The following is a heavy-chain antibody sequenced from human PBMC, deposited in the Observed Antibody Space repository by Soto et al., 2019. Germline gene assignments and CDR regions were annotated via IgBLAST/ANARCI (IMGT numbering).Heavy chain of an antibody. CDR2: IYYSGST. V-gene: IGHV4-31*03. J-gene: IGHJ6*02. CDR3: ARDMIYGMDV. D-gene: IGHD3-16*01. CDR1: GGSISSGGYY. Sequence: SETLSLTCTVSGGSISSGGYYWSWIRQHPGKGLEWIGYIYYSGSTYYNPSLKSRVTISVDTSKNQFSLKLRSVTAADTAVYYCARDMIYGMDVWGQGTTVTVSS.